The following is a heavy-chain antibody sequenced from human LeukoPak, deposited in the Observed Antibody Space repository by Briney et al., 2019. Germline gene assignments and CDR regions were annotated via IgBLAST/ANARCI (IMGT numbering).Heavy chain of an antibody. Sequence: ASVKVSCNASGYTFTGYYMHWVRQAPGQALECMRRLNPNSFGTNYTQKFQGRVTMTRDTSISTAYMELSRLRSDDTAVYYCARDPPYRYCSSTSCFQPPDYWGQGTMVTVSS. CDR1: GYTFTGYY. CDR3: ARDPPYRYCSSTSCFQPPDY. D-gene: IGHD2-2*01. V-gene: IGHV1-2*06. J-gene: IGHJ4*02. CDR2: LNPNSFGT.